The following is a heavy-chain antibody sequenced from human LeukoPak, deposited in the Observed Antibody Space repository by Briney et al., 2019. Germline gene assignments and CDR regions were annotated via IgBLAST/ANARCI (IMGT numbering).Heavy chain of an antibody. CDR1: GFTFSSYS. Sequence: TGGSLRLSCAASGFTFSSYSMNWVRQAPGKGLEWVSSISSSSSYIYYADSVKGRFTISRDNAKNSLYLQMNSLRAEDTAVYYCARRGGSSWYMFGVIFDYWGQGTLVTVSS. V-gene: IGHV3-21*01. D-gene: IGHD6-13*01. J-gene: IGHJ4*02. CDR3: ARRGGSSWYMFGVIFDY. CDR2: ISSSSSYI.